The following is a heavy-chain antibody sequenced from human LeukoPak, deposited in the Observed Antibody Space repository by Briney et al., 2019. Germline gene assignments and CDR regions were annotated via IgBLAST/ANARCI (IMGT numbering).Heavy chain of an antibody. J-gene: IGHJ4*02. D-gene: IGHD1-7*01. CDR3: AKGPPRYNRNYPEF. V-gene: IGHV3-9*01. CDR2: ISWDGVTI. Sequence: GGSLRLSCAASGFTFNDYAIHWVRQAPGKGLKWVSGISWDGVTIGYADSVKGRFTISRDNAKKSPYLQMNSLRPEDTALYYCAKGPPRYNRNYPEFWGQGTLVTVSS. CDR1: GFTFNDYA.